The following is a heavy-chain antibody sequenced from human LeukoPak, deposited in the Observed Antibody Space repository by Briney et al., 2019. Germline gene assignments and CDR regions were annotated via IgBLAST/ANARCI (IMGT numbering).Heavy chain of an antibody. D-gene: IGHD1-26*01. J-gene: IGHJ3*02. V-gene: IGHV3-21*01. CDR1: GFTFSSYS. Sequence: GGSLRLSYAASGFTFSSYSMNWVRQAPGKGLEWVSSISSSSSYIYYADSVKGRFTISRDNAKNSLYLQMNSLRAEDTAVYYCARHRSGSYFHVGAFDIWGQGTMVTVSS. CDR3: ARHRSGSYFHVGAFDI. CDR2: ISSSSSYI.